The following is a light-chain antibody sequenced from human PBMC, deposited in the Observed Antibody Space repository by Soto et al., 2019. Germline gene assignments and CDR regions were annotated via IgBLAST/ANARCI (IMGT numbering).Light chain of an antibody. CDR3: QQSYSTTQT. Sequence: DIQMTQSPSSLSASVGDRVTITCRASQSISSYLNWYQQKPGKAPKLLIYAASSLQSGVPSRLSGSGYGTDLTLTINSMQHEDFATYYCQQSYSTTQTFGQGTQVDIK. V-gene: IGKV1-39*01. CDR2: AAS. J-gene: IGKJ1*01. CDR1: QSISSY.